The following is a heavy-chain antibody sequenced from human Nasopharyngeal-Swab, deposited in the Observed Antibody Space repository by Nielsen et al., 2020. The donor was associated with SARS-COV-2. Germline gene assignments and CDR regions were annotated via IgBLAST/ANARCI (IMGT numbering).Heavy chain of an antibody. J-gene: IGHJ6*04. CDR1: GGSISSYY. CDR2: VYYSGFT. D-gene: IGHD6-19*01. CDR3: AREREGYSSGWYADV. V-gene: IGHV4-59*01. Sequence: GSLRLSCTVSGGSISSYYWSWIRQPPGKGLEWIGYVYYSGFTNYNPSLKSRVTISVDTSKNQFSLKLSSVTAADTAVYYCAREREGYSSGWYADVWGKGTTVTVSS.